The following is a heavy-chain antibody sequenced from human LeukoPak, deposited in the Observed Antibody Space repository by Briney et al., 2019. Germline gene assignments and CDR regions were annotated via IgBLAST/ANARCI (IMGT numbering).Heavy chain of an antibody. CDR1: GFTFSDYW. D-gene: IGHD3-10*01. J-gene: IGHJ4*02. CDR3: VRNMVRGVVYFDS. CDR2: ISYDGGDT. V-gene: IGHV3-74*01. Sequence: PGGSLRLSCAASGFTFSDYWMHWVRQTPGKGLVWVSRISYDGGDTNYAESVKGRFTISRDNAKNTLYLQMNSLGVEDTAVYYCVRNMVRGVVYFDSWGQGALVTVSS.